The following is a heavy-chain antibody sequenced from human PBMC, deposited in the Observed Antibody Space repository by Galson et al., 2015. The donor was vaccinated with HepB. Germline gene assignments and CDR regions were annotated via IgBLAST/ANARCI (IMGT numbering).Heavy chain of an antibody. J-gene: IGHJ4*02. CDR1: GFSLSTSGVG. CDR3: AHRGIYYDFWSGYDY. CDR2: IYWDDDK. D-gene: IGHD3-3*01. V-gene: IGHV2-5*02. Sequence: LPLVKPTQTLTLTCTFSGFSLSTSGVGVGWIRQPPGKALEWLALIYWDDDKRYSPSLKSRLTITKDTSKNQVVPTMTNMDPVDTATYYCAHRGIYYDFWSGYDYWGQGTLVTVSS.